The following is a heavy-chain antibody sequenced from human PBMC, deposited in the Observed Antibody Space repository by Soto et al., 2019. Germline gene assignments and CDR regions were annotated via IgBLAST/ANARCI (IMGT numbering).Heavy chain of an antibody. D-gene: IGHD3-10*01. Sequence: PSETLSLTCTVSGGSISSYYWSWIRQPPGKGLEWIGYIYYSGSTNYNPSLKSRVTISLDTSKNQFSLKLSSVTAADTAVYYCASSFYSASGSSTYYFDYWGQGTLVTVSS. CDR1: GGSISSYY. J-gene: IGHJ4*02. CDR3: ASSFYSASGSSTYYFDY. V-gene: IGHV4-59*01. CDR2: IYYSGST.